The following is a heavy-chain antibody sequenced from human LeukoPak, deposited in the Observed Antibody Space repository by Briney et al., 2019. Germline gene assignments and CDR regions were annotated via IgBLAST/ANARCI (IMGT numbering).Heavy chain of an antibody. J-gene: IGHJ4*02. Sequence: GGSLRLSCAASGFIFSSYAMSWVRQAPGKGLEWVSAISGSGGSTYYADSVKGRFTISRDNSKNTLYLQMNSLRAEDTAVYYCAKDHGSMIVVVITPFDYWGQGTLVTVSS. CDR2: ISGSGGST. CDR3: AKDHGSMIVVVITPFDY. D-gene: IGHD3-22*01. V-gene: IGHV3-23*01. CDR1: GFIFSSYA.